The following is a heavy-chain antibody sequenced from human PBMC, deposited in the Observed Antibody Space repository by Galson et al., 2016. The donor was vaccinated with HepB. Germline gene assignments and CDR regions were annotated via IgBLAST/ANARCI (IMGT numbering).Heavy chain of an antibody. CDR2: IWYDGTNQ. CDR3: ARVHGAYRYLGGLDV. D-gene: IGHD5-18*01. Sequence: SLRLSCAVSGFTFSHFAMHWVRQPPGKGLEWVALIWYDGTNQYYSDSVRGRFTISRDNSNSTLFLQMNSLRAEDTALYYCARVHGAYRYLGGLDVWGQGTTVTVSS. CDR1: GFTFSHFA. J-gene: IGHJ6*02. V-gene: IGHV3-33*08.